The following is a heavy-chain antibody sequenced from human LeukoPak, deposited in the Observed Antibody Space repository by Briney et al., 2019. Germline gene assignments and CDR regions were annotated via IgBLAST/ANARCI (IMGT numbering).Heavy chain of an antibody. CDR1: GGSFSGYY. D-gene: IGHD3-22*01. V-gene: IGHV4-34*01. CDR2: INPSGRI. CDR3: ARGRQEVSMIVVVMTAVSYYLDV. J-gene: IGHJ6*03. Sequence: PSETLSLTCALYGGSFSGYYWTWIRQAPGKGLEWIGEINPSGRISYNPSLKSRLTISVDASKNQFSLNLRSLTAADTAVYYCARGRQEVSMIVVVMTAVSYYLDVWGKGTTVTVS.